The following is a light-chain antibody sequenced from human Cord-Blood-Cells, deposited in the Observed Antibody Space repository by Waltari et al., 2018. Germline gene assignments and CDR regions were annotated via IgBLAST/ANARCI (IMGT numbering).Light chain of an antibody. V-gene: IGKV1-5*01. CDR2: DAS. Sequence: DIQMTQSPSTLSASVGHRVTITCRASQSISSWLAWYQQKPGKAPKLLIYDASSLESGVPSRFGGSGSGTEFTLTISSLQPDDFATYYCQQYNSYQYTFGQGTKLEIK. CDR1: QSISSW. CDR3: QQYNSYQYT. J-gene: IGKJ2*01.